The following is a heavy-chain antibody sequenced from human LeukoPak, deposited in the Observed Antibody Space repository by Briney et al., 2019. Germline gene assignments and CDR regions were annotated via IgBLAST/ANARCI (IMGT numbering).Heavy chain of an antibody. J-gene: IGHJ5*02. CDR2: IHTSGAT. CDR1: GDSISSSSYY. CDR3: ARGDYYDGGGRNWFDP. Sequence: SDTLSLTCTVSGDSISSSSYYWRWIRQPPGKGLEWIGRIHTSGATYYNPSLKTRVTLSVDTSRNQFSLRLTSVTAADTAVYYCARGDYYDGGGRNWFDPWGQGTLVTVSS. V-gene: IGHV4-39*07. D-gene: IGHD3-16*01.